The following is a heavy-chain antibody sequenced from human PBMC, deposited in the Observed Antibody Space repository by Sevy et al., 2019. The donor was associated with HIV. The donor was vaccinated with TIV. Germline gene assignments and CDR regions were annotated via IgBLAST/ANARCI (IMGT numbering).Heavy chain of an antibody. CDR1: GFAFSTHA. CDR3: ARDAWYSVKWYPLY. D-gene: IGHD1-26*01. J-gene: IGHJ4*01. Sequence: GGSLRLSCAASGFAFSTHAMHWVRQAPGKGLEWVAVISYEGTETFYAASVEGRFTISRDNSKNMLSLQINSLRPEDTAVYYCARDAWYSVKWYPLYWGHGTLVTVSS. CDR2: ISYEGTET. V-gene: IGHV3-30-3*01.